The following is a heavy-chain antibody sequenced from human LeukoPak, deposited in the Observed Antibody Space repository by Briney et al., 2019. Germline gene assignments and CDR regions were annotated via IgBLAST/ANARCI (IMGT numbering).Heavy chain of an antibody. D-gene: IGHD2-21*02. CDR1: GFSFSSYG. Sequence: PGGSLRLSCAASGFSFSSYGMHWVRQAPGKGLEWMGWINPNSGGTNYAQKFQGRVTMTRDTSISTAYMELNSLRAEDTAMYYCARGESSYCSGGCYFASWGQGTLVTISS. V-gene: IGHV1-2*02. CDR3: ARGESSYCSGGCYFAS. J-gene: IGHJ5*01. CDR2: INPNSGGT.